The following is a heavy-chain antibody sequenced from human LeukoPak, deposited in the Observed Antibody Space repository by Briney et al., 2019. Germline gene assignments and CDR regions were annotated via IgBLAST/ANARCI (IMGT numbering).Heavy chain of an antibody. CDR3: ARDYR. J-gene: IGHJ4*02. V-gene: IGHV3-53*01. D-gene: IGHD1-14*01. CDR2: IYNDDTT. Sequence: GWSLRLSCAASGFTVRSNYMSWVRRAPGKGLEWVSLIYNDDTTYYADSVKSRFTISGHNSKNALYLQMNSLTAEDTAVYYCARDYRWGQGTLVTVSS. CDR1: GFTVRSNY.